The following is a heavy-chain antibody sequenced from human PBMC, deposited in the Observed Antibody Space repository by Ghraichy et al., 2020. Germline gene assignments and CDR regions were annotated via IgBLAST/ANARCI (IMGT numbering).Heavy chain of an antibody. CDR3: ARSSISAVRGAHFDY. D-gene: IGHD3-10*01. CDR2: IYSGGTT. CDR1: GFTVSGNF. Sequence: GESLNISCAASGFTVSGNFMSWVRQAPGKGLEWVSVIYSGGTTYYADSVKGRFTISRDNSKNTLYLQMNSLRAEDTAVYYCARSSISAVRGAHFDYWGQGTLVTVSS. V-gene: IGHV3-66*01. J-gene: IGHJ4*02.